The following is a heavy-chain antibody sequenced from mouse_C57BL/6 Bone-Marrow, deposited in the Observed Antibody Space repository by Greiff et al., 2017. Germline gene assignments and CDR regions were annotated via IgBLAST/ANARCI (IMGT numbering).Heavy chain of an antibody. V-gene: IGHV5S21*01. Sequence: EVKVEESGEGLVKPGGSLKLSCAASGFTFSSYAMSWVRQTPEKRLEWVAYISSGGDYIYYADTVKGRFTISRDNARNTLYLQMSSLKSEDTAVYYCSRAPNWYFDVWGKGTTVTVSS. CDR1: GFTFSSYA. CDR3: SRAPNWYFDV. CDR2: ISSGGDYI. J-gene: IGHJ1*03.